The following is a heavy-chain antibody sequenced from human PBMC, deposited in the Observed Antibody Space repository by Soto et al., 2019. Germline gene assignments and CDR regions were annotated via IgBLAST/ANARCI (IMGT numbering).Heavy chain of an antibody. D-gene: IGHD3-3*01. Sequence: GGSLRLSCAASGFTFSSYAMSWVRQAPGKGLEWVSAISGSGGSTYYADSVKGRFTISRDNSKNTLYLQMNSLRAEDTAVYYCAKLFGVVIIGNYYGMDVWGQGTTVTVSS. CDR1: GFTFSSYA. CDR3: AKLFGVVIIGNYYGMDV. J-gene: IGHJ6*02. CDR2: ISGSGGST. V-gene: IGHV3-23*01.